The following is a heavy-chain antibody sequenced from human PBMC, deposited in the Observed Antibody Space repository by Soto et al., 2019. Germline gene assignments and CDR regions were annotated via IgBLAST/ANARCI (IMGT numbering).Heavy chain of an antibody. D-gene: IGHD6-6*01. CDR3: AKVKKQLVQSGY. CDR1: GFTFSSYA. V-gene: IGHV3-23*01. Sequence: EVQLLESGGGLVQPGGSLRLSGAASGFTFSSYAMSWVRQAPGKGLEWVSAISGSGGSPHYADSVKGRFTSSRDNSKTTLYLQMNSRRAEDTAVYYCAKVKKQLVQSGYWGQGTLVTFSS. CDR2: ISGSGGSP. J-gene: IGHJ4*02.